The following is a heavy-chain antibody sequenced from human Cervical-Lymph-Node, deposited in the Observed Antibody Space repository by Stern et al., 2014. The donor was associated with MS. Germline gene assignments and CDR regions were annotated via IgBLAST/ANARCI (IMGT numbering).Heavy chain of an antibody. D-gene: IGHD4-17*01. J-gene: IGHJ4*02. CDR3: VRDNYGVDF. CDR1: GFTFSRFW. CDR2: IDSDGSDS. Sequence: VQLVESGGGLVQPGGSLRLSCTASGFTFSRFWMQWVRQAPGKGLVWVSRIDSDGSDSDYADAVKGRFTISRDNAKNTLYLQMNSLRAEDSAVYYCVRDNYGVDFWGQGTLVTVSS. V-gene: IGHV3-74*01.